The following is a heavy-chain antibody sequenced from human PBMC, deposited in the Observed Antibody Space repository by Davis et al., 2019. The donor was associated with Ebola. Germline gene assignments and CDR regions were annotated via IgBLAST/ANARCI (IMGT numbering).Heavy chain of an antibody. CDR2: IYHSGST. Sequence: MPSETLSLTCAVYGGSFSGYYWSWIRQPPGKGLEWIGEIYHSGSTNYNPSLKSRVTISVDKSKNQFSLKLSSVTAADTAVYYCARESRGYSYGDRNYYYYGMDVWGQGTTVTVSS. V-gene: IGHV4-34*01. CDR3: ARESRGYSYGDRNYYYYGMDV. CDR1: GGSFSGYY. D-gene: IGHD5-18*01. J-gene: IGHJ6*02.